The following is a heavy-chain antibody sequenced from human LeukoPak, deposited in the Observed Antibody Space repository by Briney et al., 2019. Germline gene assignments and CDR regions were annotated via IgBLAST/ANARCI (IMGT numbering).Heavy chain of an antibody. Sequence: ASVKVSCKASGGTSSSYAISWVRQAPGQGLEWMGRIIPILGIPNCAQRFQGRVTITADKSTSTAYMELSSLRSEDTAVYYCASGYYDGSGAGGTIGAFDIWGQGTMVTVSS. CDR2: IIPILGIP. V-gene: IGHV1-69*04. D-gene: IGHD3-22*01. CDR3: ASGYYDGSGAGGTIGAFDI. CDR1: GGTSSSYA. J-gene: IGHJ3*02.